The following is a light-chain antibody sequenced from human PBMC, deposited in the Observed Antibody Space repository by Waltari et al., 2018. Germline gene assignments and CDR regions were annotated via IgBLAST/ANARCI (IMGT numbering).Light chain of an antibody. CDR1: RSDVENYNL. Sequence: QSALTQPASVSGSPGQSITISCTGPRSDVENYNLVSWYQQDPGKAPKLLSSYVSKRPSGLCGRFSGSKSGNTASLTNSGLQAEDEADYYCCSYAGGSTWVFGGGTKLTVL. J-gene: IGLJ2*01. V-gene: IGLV2-23*02. CDR2: YVS. CDR3: CSYAGGSTWV.